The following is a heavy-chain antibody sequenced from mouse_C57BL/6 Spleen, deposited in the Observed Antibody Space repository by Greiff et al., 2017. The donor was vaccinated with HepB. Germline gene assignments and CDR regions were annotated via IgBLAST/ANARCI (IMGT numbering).Heavy chain of an antibody. CDR2: TNPGSGGT. V-gene: IGHV1-54*01. CDR3: ARRDYGSGTWFAY. J-gene: IGHJ3*01. Sequence: QLQQSGAELVRPGTSVKVSCKASGYAFTNYLIEWVKQRPGQGLEWIGVTNPGSGGTNYNEKFKGKATLTADKSSSTAYMQLSSLTSEDSAVYFCARRDYGSGTWFAYWGQGTLVTVSA. D-gene: IGHD2-4*01. CDR1: GYAFTNYL.